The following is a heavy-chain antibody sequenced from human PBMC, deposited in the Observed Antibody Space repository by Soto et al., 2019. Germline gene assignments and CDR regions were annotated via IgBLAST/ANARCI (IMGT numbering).Heavy chain of an antibody. J-gene: IGHJ5*02. Sequence: QVQLVQSGAEVEKPGASVKVSCKASGYTFTSYGISWVRQAPGQGLEWMGWISAYNGNTNYAQKLQGRVTMTTDTSTSTAYVELRRRGAHDTAVYYCARVDFWSGYYWSGWFDPWGQGTLVTVSS. D-gene: IGHD3-3*01. CDR2: ISAYNGNT. CDR1: GYTFTSYG. V-gene: IGHV1-18*01. CDR3: ARVDFWSGYYWSGWFDP.